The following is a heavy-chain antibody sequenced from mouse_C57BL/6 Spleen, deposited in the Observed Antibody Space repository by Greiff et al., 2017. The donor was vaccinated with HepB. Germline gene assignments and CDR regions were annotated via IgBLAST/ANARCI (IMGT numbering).Heavy chain of an antibody. V-gene: IGHV5-4*01. CDR2: ISDGGSYT. CDR1: GFTFSSYA. J-gene: IGHJ4*01. Sequence: GGGLVKPGGSLKLSCAASGFTFSSYAMSWVRQTPEKRLEWVATISDGGSYTYYPDNVKGRFTISRDNAKNNLYLQMSHLKSEDTAMYYCARGGLRLHYYAMDYWGQGTSVTVSS. D-gene: IGHD2-2*01. CDR3: ARGGLRLHYYAMDY.